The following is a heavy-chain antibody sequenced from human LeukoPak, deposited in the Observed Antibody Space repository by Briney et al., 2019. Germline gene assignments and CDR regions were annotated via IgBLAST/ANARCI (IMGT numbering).Heavy chain of an antibody. CDR3: AGQMDTAMVTGHYYYYMYV. V-gene: IGHV4-59*08. CDR1: GGSISRDY. CDR2: IYNSGST. J-gene: IGHJ6*03. Sequence: SQTLSLTCTVSGGSISRDYWSWIRQPPGQGLEWIGYIYNSGSTNYNPSLKSRVTISVDTSKNQSSLKLSSVTAADTAVYYCAGQMDTAMVTGHYYYYMYVWGKGTTVTVSS. D-gene: IGHD5-18*01.